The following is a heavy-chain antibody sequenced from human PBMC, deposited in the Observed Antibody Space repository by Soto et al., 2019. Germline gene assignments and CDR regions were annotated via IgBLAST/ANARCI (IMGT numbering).Heavy chain of an antibody. CDR2: MNPNSGNT. Sequence: QVQLEQSGAEVKKPGASVKVSCKASGYTFNTYDINWVRQATGQGLEWMGWMNPNSGNTGYAQKFQGRVAMTRDTSTSTSYMELSSLTPEDTAVYYCARGWGRWPHEKPGDYWGQGTLVTVYS. J-gene: IGHJ4*02. CDR3: ARGWGRWPHEKPGDY. CDR1: GYTFNTYD. D-gene: IGHD3-16*01. V-gene: IGHV1-8*01.